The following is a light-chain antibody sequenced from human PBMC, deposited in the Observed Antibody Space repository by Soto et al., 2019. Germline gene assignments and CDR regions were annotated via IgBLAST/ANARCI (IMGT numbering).Light chain of an antibody. Sequence: EIVMTQSPATLSVSPWERATLSCRASQSVGSSLAWYQQEPGQAPRLLLYGASTRATGIPARFSGSGSGTEFTLTISSLQSEDFAVYFCQQYKNWPPITFGQGTRLEIK. CDR1: QSVGSS. CDR3: QQYKNWPPIT. V-gene: IGKV3-15*01. J-gene: IGKJ5*01. CDR2: GAS.